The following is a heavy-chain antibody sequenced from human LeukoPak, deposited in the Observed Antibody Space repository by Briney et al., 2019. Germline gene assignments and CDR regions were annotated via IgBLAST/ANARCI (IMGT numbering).Heavy chain of an antibody. V-gene: IGHV3-21*01. CDR3: ARATIYLYYYDSSGYYDAFDI. CDR2: ITSSGTYI. D-gene: IGHD3-22*01. J-gene: IGHJ3*02. CDR1: GFTFSNYN. Sequence: GGSLRLSCAASGFTFSNYNMNWVRQAPGKAMEWVSSITSSGTYIFYADSVKGRFTISRDNAKNSLYLQMNSLRAEDTAVYYCARATIYLYYYDSSGYYDAFDIWGQGTMVTVSS.